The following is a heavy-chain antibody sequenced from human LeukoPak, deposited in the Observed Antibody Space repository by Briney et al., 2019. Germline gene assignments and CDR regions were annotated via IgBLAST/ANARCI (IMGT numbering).Heavy chain of an antibody. Sequence: ASVKVSCKASGYTFTSYYMHWVRQAPGQGLGWMGIINPSGGSTSYAQKFQGRVTMTRDTSTSTVYMELSSLRSEDTAVYYCASVRYYYDSSGYYYGVGAFDIWGQGTMVTVSS. CDR3: ASVRYYYDSSGYYYGVGAFDI. J-gene: IGHJ3*02. V-gene: IGHV1-46*01. CDR1: GYTFTSYY. D-gene: IGHD3-22*01. CDR2: INPSGGST.